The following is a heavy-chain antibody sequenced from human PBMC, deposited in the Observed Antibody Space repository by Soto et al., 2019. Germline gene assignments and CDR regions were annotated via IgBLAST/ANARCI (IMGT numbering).Heavy chain of an antibody. V-gene: IGHV3-7*01. J-gene: IGHJ4*02. Sequence: EVQLVASGGGLVQPGGSLRLSCAASGCTFSSYWMSWVRQAPGQGLEWVANIKQDGSEQYYVDSVKGRFTISRDNAKNSRYRQRNCLRAVDTAVYYCARDHPSSNWSDVLYYFDFWGQGTLVTVSS. CDR3: ARDHPSSNWSDVLYYFDF. CDR1: GCTFSSYW. D-gene: IGHD1-20*01. CDR2: IKQDGSEQ.